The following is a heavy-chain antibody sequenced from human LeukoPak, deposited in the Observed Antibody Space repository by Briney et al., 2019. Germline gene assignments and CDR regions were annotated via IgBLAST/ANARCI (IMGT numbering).Heavy chain of an antibody. J-gene: IGHJ4*02. V-gene: IGHV1-69*13. D-gene: IGHD3-22*01. CDR1: GGTFSSYA. CDR2: IIPIFGTA. Sequence: SVKVSCKASGGTFSSYAISWVRQAPGRGLEWMGGIIPIFGTANYAQKFQGRVTITADESTSTAYMELSSLRSEDTAVYYCASQPGYYDSSGLGWGQGALVTVSS. CDR3: ASQPGYYDSSGLG.